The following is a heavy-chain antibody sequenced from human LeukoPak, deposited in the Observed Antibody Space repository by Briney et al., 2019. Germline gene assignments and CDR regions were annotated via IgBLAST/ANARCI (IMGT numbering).Heavy chain of an antibody. CDR1: GFTFSSYE. Sequence: GGSLRLSCAASGFTFSSYEMNWVRQAPGKGLEWVSYISSSGSTIYYADSVKGRFTISRDNAKNSLYLQMNSLRAEDTAVYYCARGDDYGDLYFDYWGQGTLVTVSS. V-gene: IGHV3-48*03. CDR3: ARGDDYGDLYFDY. J-gene: IGHJ4*02. CDR2: ISSSGSTI. D-gene: IGHD4-17*01.